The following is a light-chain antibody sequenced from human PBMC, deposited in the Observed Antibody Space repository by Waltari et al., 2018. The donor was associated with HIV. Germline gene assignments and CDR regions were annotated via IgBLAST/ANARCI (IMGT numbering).Light chain of an antibody. CDR2: DAS. CDR3: QQRSNWPPIT. J-gene: IGKJ5*01. V-gene: IGKV3-11*01. CDR1: HSVSSY. Sequence: EIVLTQSPATLSLSPGERATLSCWASHSVSSYIAWYQHKPGQAPRLLIYDASNRATGIPARFSGSGSGADFTLTISSLEPEDFAVYYCQQRSNWPPITFG.